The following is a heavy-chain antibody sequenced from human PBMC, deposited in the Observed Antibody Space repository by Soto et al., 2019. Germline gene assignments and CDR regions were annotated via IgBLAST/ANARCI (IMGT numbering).Heavy chain of an antibody. V-gene: IGHV1-69*10. J-gene: IGHJ4*02. Sequence: ASVKVSCKASGGTFSSYAISWVRQAPGQGLEWMGGIIPIFGIANYAQKFQGRVTITADKSTSTAYMELSSLRSEDTAVYYCARSRITIFGVVIPYFDYWGQGTLVTVSS. CDR2: IIPIFGIA. D-gene: IGHD3-3*01. CDR3: ARSRITIFGVVIPYFDY. CDR1: GGTFSSYA.